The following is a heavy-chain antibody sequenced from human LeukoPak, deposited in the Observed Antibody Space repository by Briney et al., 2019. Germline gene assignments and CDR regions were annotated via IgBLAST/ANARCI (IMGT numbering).Heavy chain of an antibody. CDR1: GGTFSSYA. V-gene: IGHV1-69*06. CDR2: IIPIFGTA. CDR3: ARDRQVDPPVAFDI. J-gene: IGHJ3*02. Sequence: SVKVSCKASGGTFSSYAISWVRQAPGQGLEWMGGIIPIFGTANYAQKFQGRVTINADKSTSTAYMELSSLRSEDTAVYYSARDRQVDPPVAFDIWGQGTMVTVSS. D-gene: IGHD1-26*01.